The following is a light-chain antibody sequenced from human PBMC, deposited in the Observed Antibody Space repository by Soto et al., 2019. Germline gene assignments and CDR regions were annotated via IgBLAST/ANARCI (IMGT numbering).Light chain of an antibody. CDR2: EVS. CDR1: SSDVGGYDY. J-gene: IGLJ1*01. CDR3: SSYVGTNSYV. Sequence: QSVLTQPPSASGSPGQSVTISCTGTSSDVGGYDYVSWYKQHPGKAPKLMIDEVSKRPSGVPDRFSGSKSGNTASLTVSRLQAEDEADYYCSSYVGTNSYVFGTGTKLTVL. V-gene: IGLV2-8*01.